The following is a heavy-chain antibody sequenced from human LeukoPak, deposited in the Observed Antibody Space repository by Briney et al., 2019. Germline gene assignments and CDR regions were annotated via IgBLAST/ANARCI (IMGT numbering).Heavy chain of an antibody. V-gene: IGHV3-53*01. CDR1: GFTVSSNY. CDR2: IYSGGST. D-gene: IGHD5-18*01. Sequence: HGGSLRLSCAASGFTVSSNYMSWVRQAPGKGLEWVSVIYSGGSTYYADSVKGRFTISRDNSKNTLYLQMNSLRAEDTAVYYCARHSGAMVPDYYMDVWGKGTTVTVPS. J-gene: IGHJ6*03. CDR3: ARHSGAMVPDYYMDV.